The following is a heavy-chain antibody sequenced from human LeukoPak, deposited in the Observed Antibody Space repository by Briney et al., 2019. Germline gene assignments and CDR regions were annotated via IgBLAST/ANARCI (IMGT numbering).Heavy chain of an antibody. J-gene: IGHJ6*03. CDR2: ISSSGSTI. CDR3: ARDQYGSGDGYYMDV. Sequence: GGSLRLSCAASGFTFSSYEMNWVRQAPGKGLEWVSYISSSGSTIYYADSVKGRFTISRDNAKNSLFLQMNSLRAEDTAVYYCARDQYGSGDGYYMDVWGKGTTVTISS. D-gene: IGHD3-10*01. V-gene: IGHV3-48*03. CDR1: GFTFSSYE.